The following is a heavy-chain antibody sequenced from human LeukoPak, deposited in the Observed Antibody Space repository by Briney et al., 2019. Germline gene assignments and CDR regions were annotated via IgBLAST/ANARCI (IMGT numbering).Heavy chain of an antibody. Sequence: GGSLRLSCAAPGFTFSDYYMSWIRQAPGEGLEWVSYISSSSSYTNYADSVKGRFTISRDNAKNSLYLQMSSLRDEDTAVYYCARGYRWFDPWGQGTLVTVSS. CDR1: GFTFSDYY. J-gene: IGHJ5*02. V-gene: IGHV3-11*05. CDR2: ISSSSSYT. D-gene: IGHD5-18*01. CDR3: ARGYRWFDP.